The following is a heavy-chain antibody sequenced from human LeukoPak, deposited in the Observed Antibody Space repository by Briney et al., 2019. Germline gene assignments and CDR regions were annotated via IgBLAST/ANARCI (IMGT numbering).Heavy chain of an antibody. CDR1: GGSISSGNW. J-gene: IGHJ5*02. Sequence: SETLSLTCAVSGGSISSGNWWSWVRQPPGKGLEWIGQIYHSGSTNYNPSLKSRVTISVDTSKNQFSLKLSSVAAADTAVYYCARDPTAAGKGAWFDPWGQGTLVTVSS. D-gene: IGHD6-13*01. V-gene: IGHV4-4*02. CDR2: IYHSGST. CDR3: ARDPTAAGKGAWFDP.